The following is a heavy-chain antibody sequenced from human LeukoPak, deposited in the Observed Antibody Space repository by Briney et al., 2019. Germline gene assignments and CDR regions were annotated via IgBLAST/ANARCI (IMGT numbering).Heavy chain of an antibody. CDR3: ARDGGKWNDDGYYHYMDV. CDR2: IYYSGST. J-gene: IGHJ6*03. Sequence: SETLSLACTVSGGSISSYYWSWIRQPPGKGLEWIGYIYYSGSTNYNPSLKSRVTISVDTSKNQFSLKLRSVTAADTAVYYCARDGGKWNDDGYYHYMDVWGKGTTVTISS. CDR1: GGSISSYY. D-gene: IGHD1-1*01. V-gene: IGHV4-59*01.